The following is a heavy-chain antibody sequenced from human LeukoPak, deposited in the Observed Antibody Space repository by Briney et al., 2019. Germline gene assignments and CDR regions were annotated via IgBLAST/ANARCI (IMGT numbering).Heavy chain of an antibody. CDR3: ARSRRHDAFDI. J-gene: IGHJ3*02. V-gene: IGHV4-59*01. CDR1: GGSISSYY. CDR2: IYYSGST. Sequence: SETLSLTCTVSGGSISSYYWSWIRQTPGKGLEWIGYIYYSGSTNYNPSLKSRVTISVDTSKNQFSLKLSSVTAADTAVYYCARSRRHDAFDIWGQGTMVTVSS.